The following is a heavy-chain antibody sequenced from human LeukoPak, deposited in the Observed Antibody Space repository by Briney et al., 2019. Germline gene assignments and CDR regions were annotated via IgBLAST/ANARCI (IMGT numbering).Heavy chain of an antibody. CDR1: GGSISSSSYY. Sequence: HPSETLSLTCTVSGGSISSSSYYWGWIRQPPGKGLECIGNIYYSGSTYYNPSLKSRVTISVDTSKNQFSLKLSSVTAADTAVYYCARDRQAGDGLSHVFDYWGQGSLVTVSS. D-gene: IGHD7-27*01. CDR3: ARDRQAGDGLSHVFDY. V-gene: IGHV4-39*07. CDR2: IYYSGST. J-gene: IGHJ4*02.